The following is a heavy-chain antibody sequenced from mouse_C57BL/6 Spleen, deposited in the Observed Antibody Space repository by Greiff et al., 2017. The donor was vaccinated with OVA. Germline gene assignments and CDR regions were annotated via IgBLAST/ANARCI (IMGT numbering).Heavy chain of an antibody. J-gene: IGHJ4*01. Sequence: QVQLQQSGPELVKPGASVKISCKASGYAFSSSWMNWVKQRPGKGLVWIGRIYPGDGDTNYNGKFKGKATLTADKSSSTAYMQLSSLTSEDSAVYFCADGYYAMDYWGQGTSVTVSS. CDR2: IYPGDGDT. D-gene: IGHD2-3*01. V-gene: IGHV1-82*01. CDR1: GYAFSSSW. CDR3: ADGYYAMDY.